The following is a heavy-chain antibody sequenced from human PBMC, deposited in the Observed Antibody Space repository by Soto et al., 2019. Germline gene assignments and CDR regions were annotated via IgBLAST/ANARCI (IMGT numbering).Heavy chain of an antibody. Sequence: GASVKVSCKDSGYTFTSYAMHWVRQAPGQRLEWMGWINAGNGNTKYSQKFQGRVTITRDTSASTAYMELSGLRFEDTAMYYCTRDWEITVSTWSFGGFWGRGTLVTVS. CDR1: GYTFTSYA. J-gene: IGHJ4*02. CDR3: TRDWEITVSTWSFGGF. D-gene: IGHD3-10*01. CDR2: INAGNGNT. V-gene: IGHV1-3*01.